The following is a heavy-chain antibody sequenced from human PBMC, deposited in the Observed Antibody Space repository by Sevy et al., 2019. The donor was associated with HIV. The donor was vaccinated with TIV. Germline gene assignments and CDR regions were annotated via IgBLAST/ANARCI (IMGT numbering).Heavy chain of an antibody. CDR2: IYYSGST. CDR1: GGSISSSSYY. CDR3: ATSSQGASYSNYRYYYGMDV. J-gene: IGHJ6*02. D-gene: IGHD4-4*01. V-gene: IGHV4-39*01. Sequence: SETLSLTCTVSGGSISSSSYYWGWIRQPPGKGLEWTGSIYYSGSTYYNPSLKSRVTISVDTSKNQFSLKLSSVTAADTAVYYCATSSQGASYSNYRYYYGMDVWGQGTTVTVSS.